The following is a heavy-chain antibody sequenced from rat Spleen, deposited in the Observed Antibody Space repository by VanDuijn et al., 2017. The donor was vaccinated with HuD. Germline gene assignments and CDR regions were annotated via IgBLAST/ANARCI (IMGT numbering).Heavy chain of an antibody. J-gene: IGHJ2*01. CDR3: TRWGLQSLDY. D-gene: IGHD1-1*01. V-gene: IGHV2S63*01. CDR1: GFSLTDYS. CDR2: MWSGGST. Sequence: VQLKESGPGLVQPSQTLSLTCTVSGFSLTDYSVHWVRQPPGKGLEWMGVMWSGGSTAYNSALKSRLSISRDTSKSQVFLKINSLQTEDTAIYYCTRWGLQSLDYWGQGVMVTVSS.